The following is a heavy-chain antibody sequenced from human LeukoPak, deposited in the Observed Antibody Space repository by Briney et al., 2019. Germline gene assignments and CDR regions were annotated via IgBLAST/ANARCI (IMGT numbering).Heavy chain of an antibody. CDR3: AXPXGGXYDSSGYRGFDY. V-gene: IGHV3-23*01. Sequence: LGGSLRLSCAASGFTFSSYAMSWVRQAPGKGLEWVSAISGSGGSTSYSASVNSRFTLSTDNSKNTLYLQMKSLRGEETAVYYCAXPXGGXYDSSGYRGFDYWGQGXLVTVXS. CDR1: GFTFSSYA. J-gene: IGHJ4*02. CDR2: ISGSGGST. D-gene: IGHD3-22*01.